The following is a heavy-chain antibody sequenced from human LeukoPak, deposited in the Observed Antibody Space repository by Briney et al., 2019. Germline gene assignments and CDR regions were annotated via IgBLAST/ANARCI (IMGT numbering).Heavy chain of an antibody. Sequence: ASVKVSCKASGYTFTNYYMHWVRQAPGQGLEWMGWISAYNGNTNYAQKLQGRVTMTTDTSTSTAYMELRSLRSDDTAVYYCARKSVSTYSSGWDPREWLDYWGQGTLVTVSS. J-gene: IGHJ4*02. D-gene: IGHD6-19*01. V-gene: IGHV1-18*04. CDR2: ISAYNGNT. CDR1: GYTFTNYY. CDR3: ARKSVSTYSSGWDPREWLDY.